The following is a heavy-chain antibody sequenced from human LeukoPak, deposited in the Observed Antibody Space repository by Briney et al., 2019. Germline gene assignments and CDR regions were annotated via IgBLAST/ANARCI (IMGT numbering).Heavy chain of an antibody. CDR1: GGSISSYY. V-gene: IGHV4-4*07. CDR2: MYPSGST. D-gene: IGHD3-9*01. CDR3: ARDNGILTGYDY. J-gene: IGHJ4*02. Sequence: SETLSLTCIVSGGSISSYYWSWIRQPAGKGLEWIGRMYPSGSTNYNPSLKSRVTMSVDTSKNQFSLKLTSVTAADTAVYYCARDNGILTGYDYWGQGTLVTVSS.